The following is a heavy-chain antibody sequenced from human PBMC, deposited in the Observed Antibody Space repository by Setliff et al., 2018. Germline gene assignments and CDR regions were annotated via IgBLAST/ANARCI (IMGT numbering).Heavy chain of an antibody. Sequence: SVKVSCKASGDTFSSYGISWVRQAPGQGLEWMGGTIPMFGSTSYAQKFQGRVTIITDESTTTAYMELSSLGSEDTAVYYCARVVGFGYYTDVWGKGTTVTVSS. CDR1: GDTFSSYG. CDR2: TIPMFGST. D-gene: IGHD3-10*01. V-gene: IGHV1-69*05. CDR3: ARVVGFGYYTDV. J-gene: IGHJ6*03.